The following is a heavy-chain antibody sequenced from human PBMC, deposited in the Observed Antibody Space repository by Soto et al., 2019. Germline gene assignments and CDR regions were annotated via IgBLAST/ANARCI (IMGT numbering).Heavy chain of an antibody. V-gene: IGHV1-18*04. CDR2: VSPYNGNA. J-gene: IGHJ4*02. D-gene: IGHD2-8*01. CDR1: GYTFSNYA. Sequence: GASVKVSCKTSGYTFSNYAISWVRQAPGQGLEGMGWVSPYNGNANYTEKFQGRVSMTTDTSTTTAYMELASLTSGDTAIYYCPREIHLIMAVPAHWGQVTLVTVSS. CDR3: PREIHLIMAVPAH.